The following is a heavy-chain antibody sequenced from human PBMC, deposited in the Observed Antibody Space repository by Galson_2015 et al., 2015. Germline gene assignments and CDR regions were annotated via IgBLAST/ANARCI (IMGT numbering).Heavy chain of an antibody. CDR3: ASDRSYYYFAMDV. J-gene: IGHJ6*02. CDR2: ISSSSNSI. CDR1: GFTFSKYS. Sequence: SLRLSCAASGFTFSKYSMNWVRQAPGKGLECISYISSSSNSIYYADSVKGRFTISRDNDKNLLYLQMNSLRDEDTAVYYCASDRSYYYFAMDVWGQGTTVTVSS. V-gene: IGHV3-48*02.